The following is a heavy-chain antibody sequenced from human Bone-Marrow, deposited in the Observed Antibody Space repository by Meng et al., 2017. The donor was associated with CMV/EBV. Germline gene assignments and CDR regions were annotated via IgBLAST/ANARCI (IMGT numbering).Heavy chain of an antibody. CDR3: ARGGRGGSDQHFDY. D-gene: IGHD5-12*01. V-gene: IGHV3-21*01. Sequence: GGSLRLSCAASGFTFSAYSMNWVRQAPGKGLEWVSFMSSSSTYIYYADSVKGRFTISRDNAKNSLYLQMNSLRAEDTAVYYCARGGRGGSDQHFDYWGQGHLVTVYS. CDR1: GFTFSAYS. CDR2: MSSSSTYI. J-gene: IGHJ4*02.